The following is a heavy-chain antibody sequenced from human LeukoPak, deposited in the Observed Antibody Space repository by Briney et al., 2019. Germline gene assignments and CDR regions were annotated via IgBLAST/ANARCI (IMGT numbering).Heavy chain of an antibody. CDR1: GDSINKYY. J-gene: IGHJ5*02. D-gene: IGHD3-10*02. CDR3: ARQGNNYVADRFNYFDP. CDR2: IYYSGST. V-gene: IGHV4-59*08. Sequence: SETLSLTCTVSGDSINKYYLSWIRQPPGKGLEWMGYIYYSGSTIYNPSFKSRVTISVGTSKNQFSLKLTSVTAADTAVYYCARQGNNYVADRFNYFDPWGQGILVTVSS.